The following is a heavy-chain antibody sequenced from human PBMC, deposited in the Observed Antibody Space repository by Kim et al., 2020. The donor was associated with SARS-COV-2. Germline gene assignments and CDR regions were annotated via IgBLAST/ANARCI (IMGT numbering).Heavy chain of an antibody. Sequence: GESLKISCKGSGYRFTSYWITWVRQMPGKGLEWMGRIDLSDSYTNYSPPFQGHVTISADKSISTAYLQWSSLQASDSAMYYCARQGEGSSGVSDYWGQGTLVTVSS. CDR2: IDLSDSYT. V-gene: IGHV5-10-1*01. J-gene: IGHJ4*02. D-gene: IGHD6-19*01. CDR1: GYRFTSYW. CDR3: ARQGEGSSGVSDY.